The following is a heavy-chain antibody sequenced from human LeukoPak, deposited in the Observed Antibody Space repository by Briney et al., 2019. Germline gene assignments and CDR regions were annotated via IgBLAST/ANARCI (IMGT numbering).Heavy chain of an antibody. CDR3: ARAVPGYSSGWHFDY. CDR1: GFTFSSYW. V-gene: IGHV3-74*01. D-gene: IGHD6-19*01. Sequence: PGGSLRLSCAASGFTFSSYWMHWVRQAPGKGLVWVSRINSDGSSTSYADSVKGRFTISRDNSKNTLYLQMNSLRAEDTAVYYCARAVPGYSSGWHFDYWGQGTLVTVSS. J-gene: IGHJ4*02. CDR2: INSDGSST.